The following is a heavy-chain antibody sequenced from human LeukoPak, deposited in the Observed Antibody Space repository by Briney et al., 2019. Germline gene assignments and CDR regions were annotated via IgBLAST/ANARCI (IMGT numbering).Heavy chain of an antibody. CDR1: GGSFSGYY. CDR3: ARGGVSWDYYDSNVVDVGMDV. J-gene: IGHJ6*02. D-gene: IGHD3-22*01. V-gene: IGHV4-34*01. Sequence: SETLSLTCAVYGGSFSGYYWSWIRQPPGKGLEWIGEINHSGSTNYNPSLKSRVTISVDTSKNQFSLKLSSVTAADTAVYYCARGGVSWDYYDSNVVDVGMDVWGQGTTVTVSS. CDR2: INHSGST.